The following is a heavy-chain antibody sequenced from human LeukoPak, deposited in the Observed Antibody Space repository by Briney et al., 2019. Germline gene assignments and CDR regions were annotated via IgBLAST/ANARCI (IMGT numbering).Heavy chain of an antibody. CDR3: AKQGPYYYDSSASLQH. CDR2: ISGSGGST. Sequence: GGSLRLSCAASGFTFSSYAMSWVRQAPGKGLEWVSAISGSGGSTYYADSVKGRFTISRDNSKNTRYLQMNSLRAEDTAVYYCAKQGPYYYDSSASLQHWGQGTLVTVSS. CDR1: GFTFSSYA. J-gene: IGHJ1*01. V-gene: IGHV3-23*01. D-gene: IGHD3-22*01.